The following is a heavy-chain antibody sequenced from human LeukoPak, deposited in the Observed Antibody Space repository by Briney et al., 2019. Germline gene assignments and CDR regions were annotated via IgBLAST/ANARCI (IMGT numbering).Heavy chain of an antibody. Sequence: KPSETLSLTCTVSGGSISSYYWSWIRQPAGKGLEWIGRIYTSGSTNYNPSLKSRVTISVDTSKNQFSMKLSSVTAADTAVYYCARLLRGGRDTAMVTMIVVRAKPGAFDSWGQGTMVTVSS. D-gene: IGHD5-18*01. CDR1: GGSISSYY. J-gene: IGHJ3*02. V-gene: IGHV4-4*07. CDR2: IYTSGST. CDR3: ARLLRGGRDTAMVTMIVVRAKPGAFDS.